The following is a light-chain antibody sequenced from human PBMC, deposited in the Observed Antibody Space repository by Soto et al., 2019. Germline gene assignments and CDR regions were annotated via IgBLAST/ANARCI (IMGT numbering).Light chain of an antibody. CDR1: QSVSSY. V-gene: IGKV3-11*01. CDR2: DAS. Sequence: EVVLAQSPAPLSLSPGERATRSCTASQSVSSYLAWYQQKPGQAPRLLIYDASNRATGIPARFSGSGSGTDFTLTISSLEPEDFAVYYCQQRSNWPLLFTFGPGTKVDIK. CDR3: QQRSNWPLLFT. J-gene: IGKJ3*01.